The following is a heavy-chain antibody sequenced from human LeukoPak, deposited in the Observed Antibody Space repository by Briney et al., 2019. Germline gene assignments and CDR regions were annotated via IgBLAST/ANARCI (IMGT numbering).Heavy chain of an antibody. V-gene: IGHV1-18*04. D-gene: IGHD5-18*01. CDR3: ARRYSYGYWFDP. CDR2: ISAYNGNT. J-gene: IGHJ5*02. CDR1: GYTLTSYY. Sequence: ASVKVSCKASGYTLTSYYMHWVRQAPGQGLEWMGWISAYNGNTNYAQKLQGRVTMTTDTSTSTAYMELRSLRSDDTAVYYCARRYSYGYWFDPWGQGTLVTVSS.